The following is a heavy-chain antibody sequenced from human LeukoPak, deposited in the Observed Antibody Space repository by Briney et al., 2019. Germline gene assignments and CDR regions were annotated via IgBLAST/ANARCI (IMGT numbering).Heavy chain of an antibody. V-gene: IGHV3-21*01. Sequence: GGSLRLSCAASGFTFSSYSMNWVRQAPGKGLEWVSSISSSSYIYYADSVKGRFTISRGNAKNSLYLQMNSLRAEDTAVYYCARDGPVHHYYHSSGSIDYWGQGPLVTVSS. CDR1: GFTFSSYS. CDR2: ISSSSYI. D-gene: IGHD3-22*01. CDR3: ARDGPVHHYYHSSGSIDY. J-gene: IGHJ4*02.